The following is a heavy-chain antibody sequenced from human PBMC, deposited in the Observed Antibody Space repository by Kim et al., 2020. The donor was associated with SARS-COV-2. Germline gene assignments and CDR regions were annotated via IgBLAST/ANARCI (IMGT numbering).Heavy chain of an antibody. CDR2: ISSSSSTI. J-gene: IGHJ4*02. CDR3: ARGLYYDSSGFDY. CDR1: GFTFSSYS. Sequence: GGSLRLSCAASGFTFSSYSMNWVRQAPGKGLEWVSYISSSSSTIYYADSVKGRFTISRDNAKNSLYLQMNSLRAEDTAVYYCARGLYYDSSGFDYWGQGTLVTVSS. V-gene: IGHV3-48*04. D-gene: IGHD3-22*01.